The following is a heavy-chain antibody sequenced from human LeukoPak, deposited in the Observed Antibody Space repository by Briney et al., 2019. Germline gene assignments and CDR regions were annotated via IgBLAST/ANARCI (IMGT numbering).Heavy chain of an antibody. J-gene: IGHJ4*02. Sequence: PGGSLRRSCEASGFTFSNVWMNWVRQAPGKGRKWIVSIKTKADSEKTKYTAPVKGRFTISRDDSKNTVYLQMNSLKTEDTALYYCATRVKSTGDYWGQGTLVTVSS. CDR1: GFTFSNVW. CDR2: IKTKADSEKT. CDR3: ATRVKSTGDY. D-gene: IGHD1-14*01. V-gene: IGHV3-15*01.